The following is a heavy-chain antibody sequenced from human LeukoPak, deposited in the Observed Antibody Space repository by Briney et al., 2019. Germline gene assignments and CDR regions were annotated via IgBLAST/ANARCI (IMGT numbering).Heavy chain of an antibody. D-gene: IGHD6-19*01. CDR1: GFTFSRYN. V-gene: IGHV3-21*01. Sequence: GGSLRLSCAGSGFTFSRYNMNWFRQAPGKGLERVSSISSRSSYIFYADSVKGRFTISRDNAKNSLYLQMNSLGAEDTAVYYCARDAQWLVPEGCYYYMDVWGKGTTVTVSS. J-gene: IGHJ6*03. CDR2: ISSRSSYI. CDR3: ARDAQWLVPEGCYYYMDV.